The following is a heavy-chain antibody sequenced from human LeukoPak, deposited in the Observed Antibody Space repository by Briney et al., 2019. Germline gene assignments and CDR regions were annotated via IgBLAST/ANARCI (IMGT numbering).Heavy chain of an antibody. CDR3: AKAGSSWSGDYYYGMDV. Sequence: PGGSLRLSCAASGFTFSDYYISWIRQAPGKGLEWISYISSGGDTISYADSVKGRFTISRDNAKNSLSLQMNSLRAEDRAVYYCAKAGSSWSGDYYYGMDVWGLGTTVTVSS. V-gene: IGHV3-11*04. J-gene: IGHJ6*02. D-gene: IGHD6-13*01. CDR1: GFTFSDYY. CDR2: ISSGGDTI.